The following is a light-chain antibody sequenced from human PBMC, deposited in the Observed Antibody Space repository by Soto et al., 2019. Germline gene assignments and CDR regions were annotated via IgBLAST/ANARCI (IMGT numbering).Light chain of an antibody. CDR1: QSVSSN. CDR2: GAS. CDR3: QQYNIWPPSFT. Sequence: EIVMTQSPATLSVSPGERATLSGRASQSVSSNLAWDQQKPGQAPRLLVYGASTSATGILARFSGSGSGTNFTPTISSMLSEDFAVYSRQQYNIWPPSFTFAPGTKVDIK. J-gene: IGKJ3*01. V-gene: IGKV3-15*01.